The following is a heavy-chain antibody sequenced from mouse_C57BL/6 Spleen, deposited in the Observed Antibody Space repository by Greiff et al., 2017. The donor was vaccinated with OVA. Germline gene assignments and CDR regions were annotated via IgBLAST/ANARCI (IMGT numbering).Heavy chain of an antibody. CDR1: GFTFSDYG. CDR3: ASSGYSY. Sequence: EVMLVESGGGLLKPGGSLKLSCAASGFTFSDYGMHWVRQAPEKGLEWVAYISSGSSTIYYADTVKGRFTISRDNAKNTLFLQMTSLRSEDTAMYYCASSGYSYWGQGTTLTVSS. V-gene: IGHV5-17*01. J-gene: IGHJ2*01. D-gene: IGHD3-2*02. CDR2: ISSGSSTI.